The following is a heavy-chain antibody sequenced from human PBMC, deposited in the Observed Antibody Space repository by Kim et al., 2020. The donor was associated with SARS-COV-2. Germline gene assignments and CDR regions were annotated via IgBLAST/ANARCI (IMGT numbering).Heavy chain of an antibody. CDR3: ARLDGGYSYEDY. Sequence: GGSLRLSCAASGFTFSDYYMSWIRQAPGKGLEWVSDISSSRSYTNYADSVKGRFTISRDNAKNSLYLQMNSLRAEDTAVYYCARLDGGYSYEDYWGQGTLVTVSS. D-gene: IGHD5-18*01. V-gene: IGHV3-11*03. CDR2: ISSSRSYT. CDR1: GFTFSDYY. J-gene: IGHJ4*02.